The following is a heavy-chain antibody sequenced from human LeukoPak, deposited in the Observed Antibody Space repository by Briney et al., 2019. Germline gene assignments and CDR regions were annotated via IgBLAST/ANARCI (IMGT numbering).Heavy chain of an antibody. Sequence: PGGSLRLSCAASGFTFSSYAMHWVRQAPGKGLEWVAVISYDGSNKYYADSVKGRFTISRDNSKNTLYLQMNSLRAEDTAVYYCARDLPTVTTYLPFDPWGQGTLVTVSS. CDR1: GFTFSSYA. J-gene: IGHJ5*02. V-gene: IGHV3-30-3*01. D-gene: IGHD4-17*01. CDR3: ARDLPTVTTYLPFDP. CDR2: ISYDGSNK.